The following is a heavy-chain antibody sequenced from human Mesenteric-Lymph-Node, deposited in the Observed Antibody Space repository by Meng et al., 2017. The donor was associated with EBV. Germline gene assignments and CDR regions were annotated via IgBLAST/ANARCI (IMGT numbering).Heavy chain of an antibody. J-gene: IGHJ4*02. D-gene: IGHD5-18*01. V-gene: IGHV1-18*01. CDR1: GYTFTTHG. CDR3: ARDQLWPETPDY. CDR2: IGGNNGNT. Sequence: QVSLVHSGTEGKKPGASVKVSCKPSGYTFTTHGITWVRQAPGQGLEWMGWIGGNNGNTFYAEEFQGRVTMTTDTSTNTVHMELRSLISDDTALYYCARDQLWPETPDYWGQGTLVTVSS.